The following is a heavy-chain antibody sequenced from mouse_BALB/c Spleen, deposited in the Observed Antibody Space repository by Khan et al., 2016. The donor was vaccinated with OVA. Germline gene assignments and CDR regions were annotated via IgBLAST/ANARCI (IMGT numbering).Heavy chain of an antibody. CDR3: ARRGYDYGRGALFVY. V-gene: IGHV2-2*02. CDR2: IWSAGST. J-gene: IGHJ3*01. CDR1: GFSLDKYS. Sequence: QVQLQQPGPGLVAPSQSLSITCTVSGFSLDKYSVHWIRQSPGKGLEWLGVIWSAGSTDYNAALISRLTITKENSRSQVFFKVNSLQPNDTAIYYCARRGYDYGRGALFVYWGQGTLVTVSA. D-gene: IGHD2-4*01.